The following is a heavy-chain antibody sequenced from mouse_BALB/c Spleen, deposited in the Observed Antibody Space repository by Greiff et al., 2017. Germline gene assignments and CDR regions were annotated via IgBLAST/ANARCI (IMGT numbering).Heavy chain of an antibody. J-gene: IGHJ4*01. CDR1: GDSITSCY. Sequence: VQLKESGPSLVKPSQTLSLTCSVTGDSITSCYWNWIRKFPGNKLEYMGYISYSGSTYYNPSLKSRISITRDTSKNQYYLQLNSVTTEDTATYYCARIYDGYYEAMDYWGQGTSVTVSS. CDR2: ISYSGST. D-gene: IGHD2-3*01. V-gene: IGHV3-8*02. CDR3: ARIYDGYYEAMDY.